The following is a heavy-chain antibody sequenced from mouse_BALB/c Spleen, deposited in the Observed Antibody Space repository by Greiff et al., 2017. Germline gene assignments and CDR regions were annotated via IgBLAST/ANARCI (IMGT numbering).Heavy chain of an antibody. D-gene: IGHD1-1*01. J-gene: IGHJ2*01. CDR3: ASLTTVVDY. Sequence: EVKLMESGPGLVKPSQSLSLTCTVTGYSITSDYAWNWIRQFPGNKLEWMGYISYSGSTSYNPSLKSRISITRDTSKNQFFLQLNSVTTEDTATYYCASLTTVVDYWGQGTTLTVSA. CDR2: ISYSGST. V-gene: IGHV3-2*02. CDR1: GYSITSDYA.